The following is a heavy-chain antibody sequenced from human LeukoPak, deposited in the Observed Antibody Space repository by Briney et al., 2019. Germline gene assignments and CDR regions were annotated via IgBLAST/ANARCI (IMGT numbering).Heavy chain of an antibody. Sequence: PSETLSLTCTVSGGSISSGGYYWTWIRQPPGKGLEWIGYIYHSGSAYYNPSLKNPVTISVDRSKNHFSLKLSSVTAADTAVYYCARCPYWYFDLWGRGTLVTVSS. CDR3: ARCPYWYFDL. CDR2: IYHSGSA. V-gene: IGHV4-30-2*01. J-gene: IGHJ2*01. CDR1: GGSISSGGYY.